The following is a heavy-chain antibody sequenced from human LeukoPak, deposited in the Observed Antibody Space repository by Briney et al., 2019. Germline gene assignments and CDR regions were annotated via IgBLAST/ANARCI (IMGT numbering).Heavy chain of an antibody. J-gene: IGHJ4*02. CDR3: ATGVLRFLEWLFPPFDY. CDR2: IVVGSGNT. D-gene: IGHD3-3*01. V-gene: IGHV1-58*01. CDR1: GFTFTSSA. Sequence: ASVKVSCKASGFTFTSSAVQWVRQARGQRLEWIGWIVVGSGNTNYAQKFQERVTITRDMSTSTAYMELSSLRSEDTAVYYCATGVLRFLEWLFPPFDYWGQGTLVTVSS.